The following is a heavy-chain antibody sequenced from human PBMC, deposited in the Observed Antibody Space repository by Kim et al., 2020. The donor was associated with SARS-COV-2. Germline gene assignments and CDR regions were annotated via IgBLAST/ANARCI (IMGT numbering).Heavy chain of an antibody. CDR2: FDPEDGET. Sequence: ASVKVSCKLSGYTLTELSMHWVRQPPGKGLEWMGGFDPEDGETIYAQKFQGRVTMTEDTSTDTAYMELSSLRSEDTAVYYCATVPAHMVRGVMSNYFDYWGQGTLVTVSS. CDR1: GYTLTELS. CDR3: ATVPAHMVRGVMSNYFDY. D-gene: IGHD3-10*01. V-gene: IGHV1-24*01. J-gene: IGHJ4*02.